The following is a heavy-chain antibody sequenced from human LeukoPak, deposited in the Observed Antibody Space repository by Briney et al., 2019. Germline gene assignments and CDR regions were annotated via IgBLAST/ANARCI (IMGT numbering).Heavy chain of an antibody. CDR2: VDPEDGET. D-gene: IGHD6-19*01. Sequence: GATVKISCKVSGYTFTDYYLHWVQQAPGKGLEWMGLVDPEDGETIYAEKFQGRVTITAATSTDTAYMELSSLRSEDTAVYYCATGIAVAGIPYYFDYWGQGTLVTVSS. V-gene: IGHV1-69-2*01. CDR3: ATGIAVAGIPYYFDY. J-gene: IGHJ4*02. CDR1: GYTFTDYY.